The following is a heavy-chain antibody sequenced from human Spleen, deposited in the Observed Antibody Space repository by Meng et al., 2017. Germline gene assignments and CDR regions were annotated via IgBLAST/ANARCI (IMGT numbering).Heavy chain of an antibody. Sequence: QPQLQESGPGLVKPSQALSLTCIVSGVSISTSGYYWGWIRQPPGKGLEWIGSIGHSGFTYYTPSLKSRVTVSIDTSRNQFSLWLTSVTAADTAVYYCVRSSGWVKTGFDPWGQGTLVTVSS. D-gene: IGHD6-19*01. V-gene: IGHV4-39*01. CDR1: GVSISTSGYY. CDR3: VRSSGWVKTGFDP. J-gene: IGHJ5*02. CDR2: IGHSGFT.